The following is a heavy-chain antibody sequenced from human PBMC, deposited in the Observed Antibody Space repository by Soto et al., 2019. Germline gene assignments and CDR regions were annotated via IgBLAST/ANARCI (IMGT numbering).Heavy chain of an antibody. Sequence: SETLSLTCIVSAASITNANYYWAWFRQPPEKGLEWIATIYYSGTTYFNPSLKSRVTMSVDTSKNQFSLKLSSVTAADTAVYYCARERPDGSRLDPWGQGTLVTVSS. V-gene: IGHV4-39*02. CDR2: IYYSGTT. CDR3: ARERPDGSRLDP. CDR1: AASITNANYY. J-gene: IGHJ5*02. D-gene: IGHD6-13*01.